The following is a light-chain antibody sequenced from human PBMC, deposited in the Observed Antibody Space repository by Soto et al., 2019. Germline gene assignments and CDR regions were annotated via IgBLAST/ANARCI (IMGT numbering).Light chain of an antibody. CDR1: QSVSSN. J-gene: IGKJ1*01. V-gene: IGKV3-15*01. Sequence: EIVMTQSPATLSVSPGERATLSCRASQSVSSNLAWYQQKPGQAPRLLIYGASTRATGIPARFMGSGSGTEFTLTISSLQSEDFAVYYCQQYNNWPRTFGQGTKVDIK. CDR3: QQYNNWPRT. CDR2: GAS.